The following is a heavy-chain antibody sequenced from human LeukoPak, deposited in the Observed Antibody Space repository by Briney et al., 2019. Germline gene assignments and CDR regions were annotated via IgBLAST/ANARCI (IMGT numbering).Heavy chain of an antibody. CDR3: VGVYSSSWSEENNRFVP. CDR1: GDSFTRFG. Sequence: GASVKVSCKASGDSFTRFGISWVRQPPGQGREGMGWISAYNGDTNLAPKFQGRVTLTADQTPSPAYLELSSWGSVDPALVYCVGVYSSSWSEENNRFVPWGQGTLVTVSS. V-gene: IGHV1-18*01. D-gene: IGHD6-13*01. CDR2: ISAYNGDT. J-gene: IGHJ5*02.